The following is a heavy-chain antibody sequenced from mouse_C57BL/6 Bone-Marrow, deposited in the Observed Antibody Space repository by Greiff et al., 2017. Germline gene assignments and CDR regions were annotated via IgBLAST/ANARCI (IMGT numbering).Heavy chain of an antibody. D-gene: IGHD1-1*01. CDR1: GYTFTNYW. CDR2: IYPGGGYT. J-gene: IGHJ2*01. Sequence: QVQLQQSGAELVRPGTSVKMSCKASGYTFTNYWIGWAKQRPGHGLEWIGDIYPGGGYTNYNEKFKGKGTLTAEKSSSTAYMQFSSLTSEDSAIYYCARGGVLRYCDYWGQGTTLTVSS. V-gene: IGHV1-63*01. CDR3: ARGGVLRYCDY.